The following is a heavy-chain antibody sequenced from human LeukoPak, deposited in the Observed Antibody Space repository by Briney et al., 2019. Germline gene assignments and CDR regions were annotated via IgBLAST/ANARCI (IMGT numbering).Heavy chain of an antibody. CDR1: GFTFSSYG. V-gene: IGHV3-23*01. CDR2: ISGSGGST. D-gene: IGHD6-19*01. J-gene: IGHJ4*02. Sequence: PGGSLRLSCAASGFTFSSYGMSWVRQAPGKGLEWVSAISGSGGSTYYADSVKGRMTISRDDSKNTLFLQMGSLTTDDMGLYFCARDRSGAFDYWGQGTLVTVSS. CDR3: ARDRSGAFDY.